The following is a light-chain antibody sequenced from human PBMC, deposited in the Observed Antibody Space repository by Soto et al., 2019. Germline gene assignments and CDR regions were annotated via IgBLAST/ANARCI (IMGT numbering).Light chain of an antibody. CDR1: STDIGAYNY. CDR2: EVT. CDR3: NSYTTLSNRV. Sequence: QSALTQPASVSGSPGQSITISCTGTSTDIGAYNYVSWYQQHPGKAPKLLIYEVTNRPSGVSNRFSGSKSGNTASLTISGLQAEDEANYYCNSYTTLSNRVFGPGTKVTV. J-gene: IGLJ1*01. V-gene: IGLV2-14*01.